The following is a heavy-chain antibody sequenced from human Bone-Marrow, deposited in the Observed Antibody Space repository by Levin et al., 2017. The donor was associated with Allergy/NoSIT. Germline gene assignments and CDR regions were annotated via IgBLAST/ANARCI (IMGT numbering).Heavy chain of an antibody. CDR3: VRQNSGSGDS. V-gene: IGHV3-74*01. CDR1: GFTFSSFW. Sequence: QAGGSLRLSCAASGFTFSSFWMHWVRQAPGKGLVWVSHINSDESITNYGDSVKGRFTTSRDNAKNTLFLQMNSLRAEDTAVYYCVRQNSGSGDSWGQGTLVTVSS. CDR2: INSDESIT. D-gene: IGHD6-6*01. J-gene: IGHJ4*02.